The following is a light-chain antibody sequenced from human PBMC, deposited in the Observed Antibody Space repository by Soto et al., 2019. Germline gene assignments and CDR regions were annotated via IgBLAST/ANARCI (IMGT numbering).Light chain of an antibody. CDR3: QQYNNWPPLT. CDR1: QSVSSN. Sequence: EIVMTQSPATLSVSPGDRATLSCRASQSVSSNLAWYQQKPGQAPRLLIYGASTRATGIPASVSGSGSGTEFTLTISSLQSEDFAVYYCQQYNNWPPLTVGGGTKVEIK. CDR2: GAS. V-gene: IGKV3-15*01. J-gene: IGKJ4*01.